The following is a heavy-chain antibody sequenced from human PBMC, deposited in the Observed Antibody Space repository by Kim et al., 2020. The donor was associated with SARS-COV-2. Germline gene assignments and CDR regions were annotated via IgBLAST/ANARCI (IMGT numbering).Heavy chain of an antibody. CDR2: INTKTAKP. CDR1: GYDFSNFA. J-gene: IGHJ4*02. V-gene: IGHV7-4-1*01. CDR3: AREGLYSSTWADF. Sequence: ASVKVSCKTSGYDFSNFAMNWVRQAPGQGLEWMGWINTKTAKPTYAEALTGRFSFSMDTAASTTFLHSSNLQAEDTAVYFCAREGLYSSTWADFWGQGTLVTVSP. D-gene: IGHD2-21*01.